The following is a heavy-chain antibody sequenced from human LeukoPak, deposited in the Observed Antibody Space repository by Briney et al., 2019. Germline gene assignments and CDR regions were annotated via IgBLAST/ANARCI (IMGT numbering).Heavy chain of an antibody. D-gene: IGHD3-10*01. V-gene: IGHV3-74*01. J-gene: IGHJ5*02. CDR2: INSDGSTT. Sequence: GGSLGLSCAAPGFTLNGYWMHWVRQAPGKGLVWVSRINSDGSTTSHADSVKGRFTISRDNSKNTLYLQMNSLRAEDTAVYFCARVATGSYDWFDPWGQGTLVTVSS. CDR3: ARVATGSYDWFDP. CDR1: GFTLNGYW.